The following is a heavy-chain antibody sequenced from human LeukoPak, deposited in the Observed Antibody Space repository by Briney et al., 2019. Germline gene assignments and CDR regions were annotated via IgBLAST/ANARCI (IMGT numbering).Heavy chain of an antibody. CDR3: ARVVAIPVRGVYYTIFDY. CDR1: GGSFSGYY. V-gene: IGHV4-34*01. J-gene: IGHJ4*02. CDR2: INHSGST. D-gene: IGHD3-10*01. Sequence: TSETLSLTCTVYGGSFSGYYWSWLRQPPGKGLEWIGEINHSGSTNYNPSLKSRVTISVDTSKNQFSLKLSSVTAADTAVYYCARVVAIPVRGVYYTIFDYWGQGTLVTVSS.